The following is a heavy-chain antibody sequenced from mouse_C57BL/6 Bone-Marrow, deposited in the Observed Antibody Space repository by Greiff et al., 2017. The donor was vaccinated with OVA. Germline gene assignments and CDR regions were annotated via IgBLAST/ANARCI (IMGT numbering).Heavy chain of an antibody. D-gene: IGHD4-1*01. Sequence: QVQLQQSGAELVKPGASVKLSCKASGYTFTSYTMHWVKQRPGQGLEWIGYIHPSSGYTKYNQKFKDKATLTADKSSSTAYMQLSSLTSEDSAVYYCARVNWPYWYFDVWGTGTTVTVSS. J-gene: IGHJ1*03. V-gene: IGHV1-4*01. CDR3: ARVNWPYWYFDV. CDR1: GYTFTSYT. CDR2: IHPSSGYT.